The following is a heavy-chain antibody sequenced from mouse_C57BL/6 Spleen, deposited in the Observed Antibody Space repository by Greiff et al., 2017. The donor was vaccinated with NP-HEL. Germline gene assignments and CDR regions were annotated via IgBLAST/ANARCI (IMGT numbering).Heavy chain of an antibody. J-gene: IGHJ4*01. CDR1: GSTFTSYW. D-gene: IGHD2-4*01. V-gene: IGHV1-74*01. CDR3: AIYPYDYDGYAMDY. Sequence: QVQLQQPGAELVKPGASVKVSCKASGSTFTSYWMHWVKQRPGQGLEWIGRINPSDSDTNYNPKFKGKATLTLDKSSSTAYMQRSSLTSEDSAVYDCAIYPYDYDGYAMDYWGQGTSVTVSS. CDR2: INPSDSDT.